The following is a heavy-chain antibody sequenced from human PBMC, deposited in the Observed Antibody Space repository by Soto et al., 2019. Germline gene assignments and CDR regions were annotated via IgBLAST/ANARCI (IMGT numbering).Heavy chain of an antibody. D-gene: IGHD3-10*01. J-gene: IGHJ4*02. CDR2: IDPKHGET. Sequence: ASVKVSCKVSGYTLTELSMHWVRQAPGKGLEWMGSIDPKHGETNYAQKFQGRVTITEDKSTSTAYMELSSLRSEDTAVYYCASRYYYGSGSPPPSAWGQGTLVTVSS. V-gene: IGHV1-24*01. CDR3: ASRYYYGSGSPPPSA. CDR1: GYTLTELS.